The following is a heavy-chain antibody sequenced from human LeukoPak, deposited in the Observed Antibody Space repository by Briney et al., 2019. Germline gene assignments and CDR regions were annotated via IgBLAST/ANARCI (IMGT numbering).Heavy chain of an antibody. V-gene: IGHV1-8*01. CDR3: ACRFSGSYNYGMDV. CDR1: GYTFTSYD. CDR2: MNPNSGNT. J-gene: IGHJ6*02. Sequence: ASVKVSCKASGYTFTSYDINWVRQATGQGGEWMGWMNPNSGNTGYAQKFQGRVTMTRNTSISTAYMELSSLRSEDTAVYYCACRFSGSYNYGMDVWGQGTTVTVSS. D-gene: IGHD5-12*01.